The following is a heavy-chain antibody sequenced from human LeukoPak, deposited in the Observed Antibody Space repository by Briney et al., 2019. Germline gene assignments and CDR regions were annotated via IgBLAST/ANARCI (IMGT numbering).Heavy chain of an antibody. D-gene: IGHD3-22*01. V-gene: IGHV3-23*01. CDR2: ISGSGAGT. J-gene: IGHJ4*02. CDR3: AKEDSSGHYYVDY. CDR1: GFNFNSYW. Sequence: GGSLRLSCSASGFNFNSYWMSWVRQAPGKGLEWVSAISGSGAGTYYADSVKGRSSISRDNSKNTLYLQMNGLRAEDTAVYYCAKEDSSGHYYVDYWGQGTLVTVSS.